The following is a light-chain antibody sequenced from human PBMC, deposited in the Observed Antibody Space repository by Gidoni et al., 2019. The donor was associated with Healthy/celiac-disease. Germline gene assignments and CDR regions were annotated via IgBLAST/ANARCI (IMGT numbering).Light chain of an antibody. Sequence: VIWMSQSPSLLSASTGDRVTISCRMRQGISSYLAWYQQKPGKAPELLISAASTLQSGVPSRFSSSGSGTDFTLTISCLQSEDFATYYCKQYYSFPLTFXGXTKVEIK. J-gene: IGKJ4*01. CDR2: AAS. CDR3: KQYYSFPLT. V-gene: IGKV1D-8*03. CDR1: QGISSY.